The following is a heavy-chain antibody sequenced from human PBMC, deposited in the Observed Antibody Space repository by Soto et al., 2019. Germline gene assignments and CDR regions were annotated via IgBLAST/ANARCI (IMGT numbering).Heavy chain of an antibody. CDR1: GYPFTSYV. V-gene: IGHV1-18*01. D-gene: IGHD3-10*01. Sequence: QVQLVQSGAEVKKPGASVKVSCKASGYPFTSYVISWVRQAPGQGLEWRGWISAYNGNTKHPERFQGKVTMTTDTSPTTAYMELRSLRSDDTAVYYCARSGSPAGYWGQGTLVTVSS. CDR2: ISAYNGNT. CDR3: ARSGSPAGY. J-gene: IGHJ4*02.